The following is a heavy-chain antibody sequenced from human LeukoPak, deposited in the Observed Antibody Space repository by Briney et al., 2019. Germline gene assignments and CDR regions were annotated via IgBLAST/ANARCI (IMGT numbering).Heavy chain of an antibody. CDR3: ARDPRSSGWFLFDY. V-gene: IGHV3-30*19. CDR1: GFTFSNAW. D-gene: IGHD6-19*01. Sequence: GGSLRLSCATSGFTFSNAWMNWVRQAPGKGLEWVAVISYDGSNKYYADSVKGRFTISRDNSKNTLYLQMNSLRAEDTAVYYCARDPRSSGWFLFDYWGQGTLVTVSS. CDR2: ISYDGSNK. J-gene: IGHJ4*02.